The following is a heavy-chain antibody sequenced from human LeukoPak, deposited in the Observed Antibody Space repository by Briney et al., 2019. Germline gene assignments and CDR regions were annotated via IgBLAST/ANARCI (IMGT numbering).Heavy chain of an antibody. CDR3: ARHMMSWLGAFDI. CDR2: FYPGDSDT. Sequence: GESLKISCKGSGYSFTDYWIGWVRQMPGKGLEWMGIFYPGDSDTRYSPSFQGQVTISADKSINTAYLQWNSLKASDTAMYYCARHMMSWLGAFDIWGQGTMVTVSS. J-gene: IGHJ3*02. CDR1: GYSFTDYW. D-gene: IGHD3-16*01. V-gene: IGHV5-51*01.